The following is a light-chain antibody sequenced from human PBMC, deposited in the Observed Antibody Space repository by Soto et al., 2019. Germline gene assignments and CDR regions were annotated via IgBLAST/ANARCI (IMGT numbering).Light chain of an antibody. CDR2: GAY. J-gene: IGKJ1*01. CDR3: QQYGGSPGT. V-gene: IGKV3-20*01. CDR1: QSVSRY. Sequence: EIVLTQSPASLSLSPGERYTLSCMAIQSVSRYLSWYQQKPGQAPRLLIYGAYTRATGIPDRFSGSGSGTDFTITISRLESEDFAVYYCQQYGGSPGTVGQGTKVDIK.